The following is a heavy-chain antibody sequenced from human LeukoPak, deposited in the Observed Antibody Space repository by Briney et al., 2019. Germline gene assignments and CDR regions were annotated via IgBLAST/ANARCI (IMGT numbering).Heavy chain of an antibody. CDR2: IIPIFGTT. Sequence: SVTVSCTVSGGTFSSYGITWVRQAPGQGPEWMGGIIPIFGTTNYAQKFQGRVTITADKSRSTVYMELSSLRSEDTAVYYCARVYCDGDCYETRGAFDIWGQGTVVTVPS. J-gene: IGHJ3*02. CDR3: ARVYCDGDCYETRGAFDI. D-gene: IGHD2-21*02. CDR1: GGTFSSYG. V-gene: IGHV1-69*06.